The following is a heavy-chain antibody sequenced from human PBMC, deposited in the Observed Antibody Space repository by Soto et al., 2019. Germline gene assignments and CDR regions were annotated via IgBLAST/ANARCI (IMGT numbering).Heavy chain of an antibody. CDR2: IYHSGST. J-gene: IGHJ4*02. D-gene: IGHD4-17*01. CDR3: ARTMTTVVTPDYFDY. CDR1: GGSISSSNW. V-gene: IGHV4-4*02. Sequence: SEPLSLTCAVSGGSISSSNWWSWVRQPPGKGLEWIGEIYHSGSTNYNPSLKSRVTISVDKSKNQFSLKLSSVTAADTAVYYCARTMTTVVTPDYFDYWGQGTLVTVSS.